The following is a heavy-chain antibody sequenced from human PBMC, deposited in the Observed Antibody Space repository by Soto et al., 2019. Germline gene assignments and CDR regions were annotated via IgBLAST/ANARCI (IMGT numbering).Heavy chain of an antibody. CDR2: IYYSGST. J-gene: IGHJ5*02. Sequence: QLQLQESGPGLVKPSETLSLTCTVSGGSISNSSYFWGWIRQPPGKGLEWIGSIYYSGSTYYNPSLKSRVTVSVDTSKNQFSLKLSSVTAADTAVYYCARHRSDFWFDPWGQGTLVTVSS. CDR3: ARHRSDFWFDP. CDR1: GGSISNSSYF. V-gene: IGHV4-39*01. D-gene: IGHD2-15*01.